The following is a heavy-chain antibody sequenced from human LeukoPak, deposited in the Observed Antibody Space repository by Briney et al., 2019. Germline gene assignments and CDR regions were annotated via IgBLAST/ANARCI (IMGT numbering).Heavy chain of an antibody. D-gene: IGHD6-13*01. CDR3: ARDPGIAAAGTVGYFDC. CDR1: GLTFSGYW. J-gene: IGHJ4*02. V-gene: IGHV3-7*01. Sequence: PGGSLRLSCAASGLTFSGYWMSWVRQVPGKGLEWVANIKEDGSEVFYVDSVRGRFTISRDNADNSLYLQISSLRADDSAVYYCARDPGIAAAGTVGYFDCWGQGTLVTVSS. CDR2: IKEDGSEV.